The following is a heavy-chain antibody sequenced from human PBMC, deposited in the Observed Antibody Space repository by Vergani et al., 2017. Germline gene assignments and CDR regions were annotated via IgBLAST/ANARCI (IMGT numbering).Heavy chain of an antibody. CDR2: IKQDGSEN. Sequence: EVQLVESGGGLVQPGGSLRLSCAASGFTFSSYWMSWVRQAPGKGLEWVANIKQDGSENYYVDSVKGRFTISRDNAKNSLYLQMNSLRAEDTAVYYCARDQDYYDTADWFDPWGQGTLVTVSS. D-gene: IGHD3-22*01. CDR1: GFTFSSYW. V-gene: IGHV3-7*03. J-gene: IGHJ5*02. CDR3: ARDQDYYDTADWFDP.